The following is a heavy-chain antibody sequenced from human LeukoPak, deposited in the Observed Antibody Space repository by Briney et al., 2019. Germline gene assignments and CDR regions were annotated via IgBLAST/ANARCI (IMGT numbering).Heavy chain of an antibody. J-gene: IGHJ4*02. Sequence: GASVKVSCKASGYTFTAYYMHWVRQAPGQGLEWMGWINPTSGSTNYAQTFRGRVTLTSDTSITTAYMELSRLKSDDTAVYYCAGGNLSGDHDFWGQGTLVTVSS. CDR3: AGGNLSGDHDF. CDR1: GYTFTAYY. CDR2: INPTSGST. V-gene: IGHV1-2*02. D-gene: IGHD1-26*01.